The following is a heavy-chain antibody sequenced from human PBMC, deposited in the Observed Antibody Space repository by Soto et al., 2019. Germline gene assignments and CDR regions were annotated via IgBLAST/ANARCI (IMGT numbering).Heavy chain of an antibody. CDR3: AREGISSGGYFDY. J-gene: IGHJ4*02. CDR2: ISYDGSNK. V-gene: IGHV3-30-3*01. Sequence: QVQLVESGGGVVQPGRSLRLSCAASGFTFSSYAMHWVRQAPGKGLEWVAVISYDGSNKYYADSVKGRFTISSDNSKNPLYLQMNSLRAEDTAVYYCAREGISSGGYFDYWGQGALVTVSS. D-gene: IGHD6-19*01. CDR1: GFTFSSYA.